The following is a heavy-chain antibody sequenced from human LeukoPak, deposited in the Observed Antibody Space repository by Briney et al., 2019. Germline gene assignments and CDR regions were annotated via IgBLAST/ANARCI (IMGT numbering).Heavy chain of an antibody. CDR3: ARGNWGSEDLFDY. Sequence: GGSLRLSCKDSGVDFSNYAIRWVRQLPGKGLDWVAVISYDGTNKYYTDSVRGRFTISRDNSKHTLYLQMNNLKSEDTAVYYCARGNWGSEDLFDYWGQGTLVTVSS. J-gene: IGHJ4*02. D-gene: IGHD3-16*01. V-gene: IGHV3-30*04. CDR2: ISYDGTNK. CDR1: GVDFSNYA.